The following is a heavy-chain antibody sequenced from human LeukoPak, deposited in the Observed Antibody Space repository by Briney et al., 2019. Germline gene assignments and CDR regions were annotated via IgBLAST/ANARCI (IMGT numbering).Heavy chain of an antibody. CDR3: ARELGATEVYFDY. Sequence: PSETLSLTCTVSGGSISSYYWSWIRQPPGKGLEWIGYIYCGGSTNYNPSVKSRATISVDTSKNQFSLKLSSVTAADTAVYYCARELGATEVYFDYWGQGTLVTVSS. CDR1: GGSISSYY. CDR2: IYCGGST. J-gene: IGHJ4*02. D-gene: IGHD4-23*01. V-gene: IGHV4-59*01.